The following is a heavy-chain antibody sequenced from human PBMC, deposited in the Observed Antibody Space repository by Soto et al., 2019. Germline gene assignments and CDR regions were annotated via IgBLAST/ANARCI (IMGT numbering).Heavy chain of an antibody. V-gene: IGHV4-59*01. CDR3: ARYDSSGYYPPNDAFDI. CDR1: GGSISSYY. J-gene: IGHJ3*02. D-gene: IGHD3-22*01. Sequence: QVQLQESGPGLVKPSETLSLTCTVSGGSISSYYWSWIRQPPGKGLEWIGYIYYSGSTNYNPSLKSRVTIPVDTSKNQFSLKLSSVTASDTAVYYCARYDSSGYYPPNDAFDIWGQGTMVTVSS. CDR2: IYYSGST.